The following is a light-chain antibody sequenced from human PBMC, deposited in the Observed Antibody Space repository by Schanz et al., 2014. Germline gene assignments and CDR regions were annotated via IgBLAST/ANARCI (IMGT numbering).Light chain of an antibody. J-gene: IGKJ3*01. V-gene: IGKV1-33*01. CDR3: QQYDNLPIT. CDR1: QDISDY. CDR2: AAS. Sequence: DIQMTQSPSSLSASVGDRVTITCQASQDISDYLNWYQLKPGKAPELLIYAASNLETGVPSRFSGSGSGTHFTFTISSLQPEDIATYYCQQYDNLPITFGPGTKVEI.